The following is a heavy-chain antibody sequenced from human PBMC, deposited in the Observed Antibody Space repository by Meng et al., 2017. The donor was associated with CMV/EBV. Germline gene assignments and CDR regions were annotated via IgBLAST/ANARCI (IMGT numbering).Heavy chain of an antibody. J-gene: IGHJ3*02. D-gene: IGHD3-16*02. CDR3: ARAHPYYDYVWGSYRSRGAFDI. V-gene: IGHV4-59*01. CDR1: SGSFSGYY. Sequence: GSLRLSCAVYSGSFSGYYWSWIRQPPGKGLEWIGYIYYSGSTNYNPSLKSRVTISVDTSKNQFSLKLSSVTAADTAVYYCARAHPYYDYVWGSYRSRGAFDIWGQGTMVTVSS. CDR2: IYYSGST.